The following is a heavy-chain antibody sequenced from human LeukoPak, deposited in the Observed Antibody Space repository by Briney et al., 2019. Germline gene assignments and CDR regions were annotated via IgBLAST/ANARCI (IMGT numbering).Heavy chain of an antibody. J-gene: IGHJ4*02. CDR1: GFTFRSYG. CDR2: IWYDGSNQ. D-gene: IGHD6-19*01. CDR3: ARDFRIAVALEY. V-gene: IGHV3-33*01. Sequence: GGSLRLSCAASGFTFRSYGMHWVRQAPGKGLEWVAVIWYDGSNQYYADSVKGRFTISRDNSKSTLYLQMNSLKTEDTAVYYCARDFRIAVALEYWGQGTLVTVSS.